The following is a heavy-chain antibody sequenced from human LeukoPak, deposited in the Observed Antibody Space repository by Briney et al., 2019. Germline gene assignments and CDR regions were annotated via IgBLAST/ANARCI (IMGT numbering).Heavy chain of an antibody. D-gene: IGHD5-24*01. CDR1: GFTFSSYA. CDR3: AKDRDGYNPDY. V-gene: IGHV3-30-3*01. CDR2: ISYDGSNE. Sequence: GGSLRLSCAASGFTFSSYALQWVRQAPGKGLEWVALISYDGSNEYYADSVKGRFIISRDNSKNTLYLQMNSLRAEDTAVYYCAKDRDGYNPDYWGQGTLVSVSS. J-gene: IGHJ4*02.